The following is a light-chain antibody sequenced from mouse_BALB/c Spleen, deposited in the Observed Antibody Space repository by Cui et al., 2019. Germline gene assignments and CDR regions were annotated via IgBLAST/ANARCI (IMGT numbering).Light chain of an antibody. CDR3: QQSNSWPLT. CDR1: QSIGTS. J-gene: IGKJ4*01. CDR2: YAS. V-gene: IGKV5-48*01. Sequence: DILLTQSPAILSVSPGERVSFSCRASQSIGTSIHWYQQRTNGSPRLLIKYASESISGIPSRFSGSGSGTDFTLSINSVESEDIADYYCQQSNSWPLTFGSGTKLEIK.